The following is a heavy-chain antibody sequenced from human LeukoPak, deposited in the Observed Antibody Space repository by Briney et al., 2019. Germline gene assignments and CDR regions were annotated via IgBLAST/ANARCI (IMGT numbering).Heavy chain of an antibody. V-gene: IGHV1-46*01. Sequence: ASVKVSCKASGYTFTSYYMHWVRQAPGQGLEWMGIINPSGGSTSYAQKFQGRVTMTRDTSTSTVYMELSSLRSEDTAVYYCARVVGHSGSLPPVGAFDIWGQGTMVTVSS. CDR3: ARVVGHSGSLPPVGAFDI. D-gene: IGHD1-26*01. J-gene: IGHJ3*02. CDR2: INPSGGST. CDR1: GYTFTSYY.